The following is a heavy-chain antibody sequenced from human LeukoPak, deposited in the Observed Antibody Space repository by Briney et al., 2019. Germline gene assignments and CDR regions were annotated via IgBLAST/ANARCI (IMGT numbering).Heavy chain of an antibody. D-gene: IGHD6-19*01. CDR1: GFTVSSDY. V-gene: IGHV3-66*01. Sequence: GGSLRLSCSASGFTVSSDYMSWVRQAPGKGLAWLSVIYSGGTIYYADSVKGRFTISRDNSKNTVYLQMNSLRVEDTAVYYCTRGGSVPATRSFDYWGQGTLVTVSS. CDR3: TRGGSVPATRSFDY. CDR2: IYSGGTI. J-gene: IGHJ4*02.